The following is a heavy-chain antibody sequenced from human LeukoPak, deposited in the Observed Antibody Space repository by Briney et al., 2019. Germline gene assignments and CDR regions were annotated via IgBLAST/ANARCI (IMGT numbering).Heavy chain of an antibody. CDR2: INPNSGGT. D-gene: IGHD6-19*01. Sequence: ASVTVSCKASGYTFTGYYMHWVRQAPGQGLEWMGWINPNSGGTNYAQKFQGRVTMTRDTSISTAYMELSRLRSDDTAVYYCARATYSSGMWESYYFDYWGQGTLVTVSS. CDR3: ARATYSSGMWESYYFDY. CDR1: GYTFTGYY. J-gene: IGHJ4*02. V-gene: IGHV1-2*02.